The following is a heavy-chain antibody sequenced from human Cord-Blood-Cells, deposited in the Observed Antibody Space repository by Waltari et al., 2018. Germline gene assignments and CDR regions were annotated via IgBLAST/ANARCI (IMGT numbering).Heavy chain of an antibody. CDR2: IYYSGST. J-gene: IGHJ2*01. CDR1: GGSISSRRYY. V-gene: IGHV4-39*01. Sequence: QLQLQESGPGLVKPSETLSLTCTVPGGSISSRRYYWGWIRQPPGKGLEWIGSIYYSGSTDCNPSLKSRVTISVDTSKNQFSLKLSSVTAADTAVYYCARSLYCGGDCYWYFDLWGRGTLVTVSS. CDR3: ARSLYCGGDCYWYFDL. D-gene: IGHD2-21*01.